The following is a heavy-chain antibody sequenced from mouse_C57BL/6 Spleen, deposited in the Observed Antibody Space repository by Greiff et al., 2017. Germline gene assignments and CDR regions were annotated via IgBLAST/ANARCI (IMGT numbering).Heavy chain of an antibody. CDR3: ARTGDCYYRAMDY. CDR2: IYPGDGDT. CDR1: GYAFSSSW. V-gene: IGHV1-82*01. J-gene: IGHJ4*01. Sequence: QVQLQQSGPELVKPGASVKISCKASGYAFSSSWMNWVKQRPGKGLEWIGRIYPGDGDTNYNGKFKGKATLTADKSSSTAYMQLSSLTSEDSAVYFCARTGDCYYRAMDYWGQGTSVTVSS. D-gene: IGHD2-3*01.